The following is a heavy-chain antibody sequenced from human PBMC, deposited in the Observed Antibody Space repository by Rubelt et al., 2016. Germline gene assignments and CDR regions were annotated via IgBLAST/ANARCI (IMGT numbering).Heavy chain of an antibody. V-gene: IGHV3-30*04. J-gene: IGHJ1*01. CDR3: ATAVADTGEYFQH. CDR1: SSYA. D-gene: IGHD6-19*01. Sequence: SSYAMHWVRQAPGKGLDWVAVVSYDGSNKFYPDSVKGRFTISRDNSKNTLYLQMNSLRAEDTAVYYCATAVADTGEYFQHWGQGTLVTVSS. CDR2: VSYDGSNK.